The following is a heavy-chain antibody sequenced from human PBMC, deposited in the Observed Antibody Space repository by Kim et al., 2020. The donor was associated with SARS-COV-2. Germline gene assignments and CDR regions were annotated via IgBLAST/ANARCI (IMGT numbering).Heavy chain of an antibody. CDR3: ARTNYGSGSYPFDY. D-gene: IGHD3-10*01. J-gene: IGHJ4*02. V-gene: IGHV4-59*01. Sequence: NPSLKSRVTISGETSKNQFSLKLSSVTAAGTAVYYCARTNYGSGSYPFDYWGPGTLVTVSS.